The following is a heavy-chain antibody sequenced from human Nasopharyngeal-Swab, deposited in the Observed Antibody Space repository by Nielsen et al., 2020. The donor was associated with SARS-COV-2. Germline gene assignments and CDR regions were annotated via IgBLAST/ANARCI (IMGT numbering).Heavy chain of an antibody. V-gene: IGHV3-7*01. Sequence: GESLKISCAASGFTFNSYYMSWLRQAPGKGLEWVGNIKQDGSEKYYVDSVKGRFTISRDNAKNSLYLQMNSLRAEDTAVYYCARDVRQRTGDYWVQGTLVTVSS. D-gene: IGHD1-1*01. CDR3: ARDVRQRTGDY. CDR1: GFTFNSYY. J-gene: IGHJ4*02. CDR2: IKQDGSEK.